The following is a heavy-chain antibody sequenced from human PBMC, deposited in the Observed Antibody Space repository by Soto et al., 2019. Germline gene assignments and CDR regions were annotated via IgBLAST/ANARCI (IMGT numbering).Heavy chain of an antibody. CDR3: ARDGYDGSGSPYPAY. V-gene: IGHV4-59*01. D-gene: IGHD3-10*01. CDR1: GGSMSECF. Sequence: SDTLSLTCSVSGGSMSECFWSWIRQSPGKGLEWIGYIYYLGSTDYNPSLKSRVTISVDTSKRQFSLRLTSVPAADTAVYYCARDGYDGSGSPYPAYWGPGTQVTVSS. CDR2: IYYLGST. J-gene: IGHJ4*02.